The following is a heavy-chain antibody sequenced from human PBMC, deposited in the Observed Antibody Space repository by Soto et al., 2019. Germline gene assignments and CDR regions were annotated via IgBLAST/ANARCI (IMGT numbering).Heavy chain of an antibody. CDR3: ARDGSGSRQGNFDY. CDR1: GYSISSGGYY. D-gene: IGHD1-26*01. Sequence: QVQLQESGPGLVKSSQTLSLTCTVSGYSISSGGYYWSWIRQRPGKGLEWIGYVYYSGITFYNPTLESRVSISLDTSKIQFSLRLNSVTAADTAVYYCARDGSGSRQGNFDYWGQGTLVTVSS. CDR2: VYYSGIT. J-gene: IGHJ4*02. V-gene: IGHV4-31*03.